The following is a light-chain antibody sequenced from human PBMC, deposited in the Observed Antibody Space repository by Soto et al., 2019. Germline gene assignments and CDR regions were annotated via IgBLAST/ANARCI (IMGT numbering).Light chain of an antibody. V-gene: IGKV1-39*01. CDR3: QQSFSIPAIT. CDR2: AAS. J-gene: IGKJ5*01. Sequence: DIQMTQSPSSLSASVGDRVTITCRASQSISTYLNWYQQKPGKAPKVLIYAASSLQSGVPSRFSGSGSWTDFTLTISSLQPEDFATYYCQQSFSIPAITFGQGTRLEIK. CDR1: QSISTY.